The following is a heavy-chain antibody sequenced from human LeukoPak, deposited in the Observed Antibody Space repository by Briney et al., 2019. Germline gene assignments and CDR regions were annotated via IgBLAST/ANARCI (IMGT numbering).Heavy chain of an antibody. CDR3: ARAGDFDY. Sequence: SETLSLTCTVSGGSISSAGSYWSWIRQPPGKGLEWIGYIDYSGTTYCNPSLKSRVSISADMSKNQFSLKLTSVTAADTAVYFCARAGDFDYWGQGTLVTVSS. V-gene: IGHV4-30-4*01. J-gene: IGHJ4*02. CDR2: IDYSGTT. CDR1: GGSISSAGSY.